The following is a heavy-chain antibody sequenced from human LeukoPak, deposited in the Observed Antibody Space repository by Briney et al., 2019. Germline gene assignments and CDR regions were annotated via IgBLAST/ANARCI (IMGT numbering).Heavy chain of an antibody. V-gene: IGHV1-69*05. J-gene: IGHJ5*02. CDR2: VIPIFGTA. CDR3: ARSYLVFNWFDP. D-gene: IGHD3-22*01. CDR1: GGNFKNYA. Sequence: SVKVPCKASGGNFKNYAISWLRQAPGQGLEWMGGVIPIFGTANYSQNFQDRVTFTTDEATRTAFMELSSLRSEDSAIYYCARSYLVFNWFDPWGQGTLVTVSS.